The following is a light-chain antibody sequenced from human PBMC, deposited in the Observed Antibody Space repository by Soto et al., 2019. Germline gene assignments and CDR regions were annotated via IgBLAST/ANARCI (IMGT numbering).Light chain of an antibody. Sequence: EIVLTQSPGTLSLSPGERATLSCRASQSVSSSYLAWYQQKPGQAPRLLIYGASSRATGIPDRFSGSGSGTDFTLTISRLEPEDFAAYSCQQYGSSPLTFGGGTKVDIK. CDR2: GAS. CDR1: QSVSSSY. V-gene: IGKV3-20*01. CDR3: QQYGSSPLT. J-gene: IGKJ4*01.